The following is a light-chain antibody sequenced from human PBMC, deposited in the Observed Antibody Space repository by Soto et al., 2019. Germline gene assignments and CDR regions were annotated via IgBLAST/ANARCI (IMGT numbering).Light chain of an antibody. J-gene: IGKJ4*01. Sequence: EIVLTQSPGTLSLSPGERATLSCRASQSVFKNYLAWYQPKPGQAPRLLIYGASTRAAGISDRFSGSGSGTDFTLTVNRLEPADFAVYYCQQYGSSPSTFGGGIKVEIK. V-gene: IGKV3-20*01. CDR2: GAS. CDR3: QQYGSSPST. CDR1: QSVFKNY.